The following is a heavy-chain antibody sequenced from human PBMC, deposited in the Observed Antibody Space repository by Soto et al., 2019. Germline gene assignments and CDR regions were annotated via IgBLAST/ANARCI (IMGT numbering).Heavy chain of an antibody. V-gene: IGHV3-30*18. D-gene: IGHD3-10*01. CDR2: ISYDGSNK. J-gene: IGHJ4*02. CDR1: GFTFSSYG. Sequence: QVQLVESGGGVVQPGRSLRLSCAASGFTFSSYGMHWVRQAPGKGLEWVAVISYDGSNKYYADSVQGRFTISRDNSKNTLYLKMNSLRAEDTAVYYCAKDRTPFTMVRGDDYWGQGTLVTVSS. CDR3: AKDRTPFTMVRGDDY.